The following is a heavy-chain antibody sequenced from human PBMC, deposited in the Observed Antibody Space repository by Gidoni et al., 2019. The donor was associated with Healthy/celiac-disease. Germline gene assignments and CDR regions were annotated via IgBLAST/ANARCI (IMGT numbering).Heavy chain of an antibody. CDR3: ARGYGVPAATYYYYYGMDV. D-gene: IGHD2-2*01. V-gene: IGHV4-59*01. CDR1: GGSISSYY. J-gene: IGHJ6*02. Sequence: QVQLQESGPGLVKPSETLSLTCTVSGGSISSYYWSWIRQPPGKGLEWIGYIYYSGSTNYNPSLKSRVTISVDTSKNQFSLKLSSVTAADTAVYYCARGYGVPAATYYYYYGMDVWGQGTTVTVSS. CDR2: IYYSGST.